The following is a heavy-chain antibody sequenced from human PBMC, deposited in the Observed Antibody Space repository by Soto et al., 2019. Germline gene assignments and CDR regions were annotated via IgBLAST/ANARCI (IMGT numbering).Heavy chain of an antibody. Sequence: RSLTCTGSCGSIGREAYSLVCMLHPPGNGLEWIGSISYSGTTYSNPSRKGRVTMSAGTSNDQRSLKLTSVTAADTAIYYCASLASDYYYPSRNIGSSENWGHGTLLNVSS. J-gene: IGHJ4*01. D-gene: IGHD2-21*01. CDR3: ASLASDYYYPSRNIGSSEN. V-gene: IGHV4-39*01. CDR2: ISYSGTT. CDR1: CGSIGREAYS.